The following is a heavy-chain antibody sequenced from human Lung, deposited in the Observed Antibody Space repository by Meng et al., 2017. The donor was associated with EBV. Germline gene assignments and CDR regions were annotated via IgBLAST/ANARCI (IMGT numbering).Heavy chain of an antibody. V-gene: IGHV4-4*02. J-gene: IGHJ4*02. D-gene: IGHD4-17*01. Sequence: QVHVQDSGPVLVKAWGNLFLTCNVSGGAVRNDQWWSWVRQSAGKWLGWIGEIYHSGRTNYNPPVKSRVSMSVDKFHNHFSLRLSSVTAADTAVYYCTTLYGDSISWGQGTLVTVSS. CDR2: IYHSGRT. CDR3: TTLYGDSIS. CDR1: GGAVRNDQW.